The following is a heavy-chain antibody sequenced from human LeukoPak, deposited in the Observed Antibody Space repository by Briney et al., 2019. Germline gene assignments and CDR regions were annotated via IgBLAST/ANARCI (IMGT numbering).Heavy chain of an antibody. Sequence: GASVKVSCKASGYTFTCYYMHWVRQAPGQGLEWMGWINPNSGGTNYAQKFQGRVTMTRDTSISTAYMELSRLRSDDTAVYYCAAMTYYYDSSPSYGMDVWGQGTTVTVSS. CDR2: INPNSGGT. V-gene: IGHV1-2*02. CDR1: GYTFTCYY. CDR3: AAMTYYYDSSPSYGMDV. J-gene: IGHJ6*02. D-gene: IGHD3-22*01.